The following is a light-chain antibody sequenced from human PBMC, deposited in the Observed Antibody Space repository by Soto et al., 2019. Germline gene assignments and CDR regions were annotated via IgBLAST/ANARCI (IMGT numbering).Light chain of an antibody. CDR2: DAS. CDR3: QQRSNWPPQLT. CDR1: QDSTKY. V-gene: IGKV1D-13*01. J-gene: IGKJ4*01. Sequence: AIQLTQSPSSLSASVGDRVTITCRASQDSTKYLAWYQQKPGKAPKLLIYDASSLESGVPSRFSGSGSGTDFTLTISSLEPEDFAVYYCQQRSNWPPQLTFGGGTKVDIK.